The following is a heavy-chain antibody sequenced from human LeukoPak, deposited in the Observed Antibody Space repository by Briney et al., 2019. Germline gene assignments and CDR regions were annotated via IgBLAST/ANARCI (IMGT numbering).Heavy chain of an antibody. Sequence: PGGSLRLSCQASGLTFYMYAMSWVRQAPGKGLEWVASMCGTAGCTYYPDPVKGRFTISRDNSKNVLYLRMNSLTAEDTAIYYCAKDRPNFHENSGHYYRRDGDSWGQGTLVTVSS. CDR3: AKDRPNFHENSGHYYRRDGDS. D-gene: IGHD3-22*01. CDR2: MCGTAGCT. J-gene: IGHJ5*01. V-gene: IGHV3-23*01. CDR1: GLTFYMYA.